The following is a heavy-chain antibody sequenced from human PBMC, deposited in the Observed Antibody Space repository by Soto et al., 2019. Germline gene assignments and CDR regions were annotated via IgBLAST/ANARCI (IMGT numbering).Heavy chain of an antibody. J-gene: IGHJ6*03. D-gene: IGHD4-17*01. CDR2: IYSGGST. CDR1: GFTVSSNY. CDR3: ATLRYGDYVKSHKPTYYYMDV. Sequence: EVQLVESGGGLVQPGGSLRLSCAASGFTVSSNYMSWVRQAPGKGLEWVSVIYSGGSTYYADSVKGRFTISRHNSKNTLYLQMNSLRAEDTAVYYCATLRYGDYVKSHKPTYYYMDVWGKGTTVTVCS. V-gene: IGHV3-53*04.